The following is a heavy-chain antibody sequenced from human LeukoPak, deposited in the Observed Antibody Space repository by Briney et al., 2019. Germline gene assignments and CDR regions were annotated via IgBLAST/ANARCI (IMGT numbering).Heavy chain of an antibody. CDR2: IRYDGSTK. CDR1: GFSFSGYG. V-gene: IGHV3-30*02. D-gene: IGHD1-14*01. Sequence: GGSLRLSCAASGFSFSGYGMHWVRQAPGKGLEWVTFIRYDGSTKSYADSVKGRFTIARDNSKNTLYLQMNSLRAEDTAVYFCAKDYNNGFGYWGQGALVTVSS. J-gene: IGHJ4*02. CDR3: AKDYNNGFGY.